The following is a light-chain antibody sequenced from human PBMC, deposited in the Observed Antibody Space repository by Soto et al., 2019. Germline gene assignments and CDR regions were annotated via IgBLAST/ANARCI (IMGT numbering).Light chain of an antibody. CDR3: QQFGRSSWT. Sequence: EIVLTQSPGTLSLSPGERATLSCRASQSVSSSDLAWYQQKPGQAPRLLIYGASSRATGIPDRFSGSGSGTDFTLTISRMEPEDFEVYYCQQFGRSSWTFGQGTKVEIK. J-gene: IGKJ1*01. CDR1: QSVSSSD. CDR2: GAS. V-gene: IGKV3-20*01.